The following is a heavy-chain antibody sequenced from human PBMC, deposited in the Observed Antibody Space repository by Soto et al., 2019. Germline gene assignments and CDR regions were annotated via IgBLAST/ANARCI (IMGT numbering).Heavy chain of an antibody. Sequence: SVKVSCKASGGTFSSYTISWVRQAPGQGLEWMGRIIPILGIANYAQKFQGRVTITADKSTSTAYMELSSLRSEDTAVYYCARHLQRYYDILTGPANWFDPWGQGTLVTVSS. J-gene: IGHJ5*02. CDR1: GGTFSSYT. CDR2: IIPILGIA. V-gene: IGHV1-69*02. D-gene: IGHD3-9*01. CDR3: ARHLQRYYDILTGPANWFDP.